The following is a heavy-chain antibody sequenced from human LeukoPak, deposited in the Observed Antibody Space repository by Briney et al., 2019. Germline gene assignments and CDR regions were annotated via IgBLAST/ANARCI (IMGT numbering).Heavy chain of an antibody. V-gene: IGHV3-21*01. J-gene: IGHJ5*02. D-gene: IGHD3-22*01. Sequence: PGGSLRLSCAASAFTFSSYSMNWVRQAPGKGLEWVSSISSSGSYIYYADSVKGRFTISRDNAKNSLYLQMNSLRAEDTAVYYCARDLGQYYDTSDNWFDPWGQGTLVTVSS. CDR2: ISSSGSYI. CDR1: AFTFSSYS. CDR3: ARDLGQYYDTSDNWFDP.